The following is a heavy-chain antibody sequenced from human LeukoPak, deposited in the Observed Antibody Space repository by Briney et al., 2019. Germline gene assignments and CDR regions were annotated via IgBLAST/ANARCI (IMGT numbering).Heavy chain of an antibody. V-gene: IGHV1-18*01. D-gene: IGHD3-3*01. J-gene: IGHJ5*02. CDR3: ARGGLADFGVVIPPNWFDP. CDR2: ISAYNGDT. CDR1: GYTFTSYG. Sequence: ASVKVSCKASGYTFTSYGISWVRQAPGQGLEWMGWISAYNGDTNYAQKLQGRVTMTTDTSTSTAYMELRSLRSDDTAAYYCARGGLADFGVVIPPNWFDPWGQGTLVTVSS.